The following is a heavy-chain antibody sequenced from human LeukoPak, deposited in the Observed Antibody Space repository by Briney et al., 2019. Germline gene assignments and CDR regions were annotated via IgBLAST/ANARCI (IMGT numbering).Heavy chain of an antibody. CDR3: AKEERSSQSYYFDY. CDR2: ISYGGSNE. Sequence: PGRSLRLSCAASGFTFSSYGMHWVRQAPGKGLEWVAVISYGGSNEYYADSVKGRFTISRDNSKNTLYLQMNSLRAEDTAAYYCAKEERSSQSYYFDYWGQGTLVTVSS. D-gene: IGHD6-13*01. V-gene: IGHV3-30*18. CDR1: GFTFSSYG. J-gene: IGHJ4*02.